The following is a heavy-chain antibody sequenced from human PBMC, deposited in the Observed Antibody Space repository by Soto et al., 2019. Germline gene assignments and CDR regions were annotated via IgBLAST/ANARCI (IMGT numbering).Heavy chain of an antibody. J-gene: IGHJ4*02. CDR3: ARDLAAADY. CDR1: GYIFINYY. Sequence: QVQPVQSGAEVKKPGASVKLSCKTSGYIFINYYIHWVRQAPGQGLEWVALFNPKSGSTNYAQRWQGRVTVTSDTSTGTVYMELSSLIPEDTAVYYCARDLAAADYWGQGTLVTVSS. CDR2: FNPKSGST. D-gene: IGHD6-13*01. V-gene: IGHV1-46*04.